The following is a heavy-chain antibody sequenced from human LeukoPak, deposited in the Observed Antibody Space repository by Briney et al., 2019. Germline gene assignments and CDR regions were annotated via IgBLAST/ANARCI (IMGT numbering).Heavy chain of an antibody. V-gene: IGHV3-30*18. Sequence: GGSLRLSCTASGFTFSSYGMHWVRQAPGKGLEWVAVISYDGSNKYYADSVKGRFTISRGNSKNTLYLQMNSLRAEDTAVYYCAKDPEQLGGQGTLVTVSS. CDR2: ISYDGSNK. D-gene: IGHD6-13*01. J-gene: IGHJ4*02. CDR3: AKDPEQL. CDR1: GFTFSSYG.